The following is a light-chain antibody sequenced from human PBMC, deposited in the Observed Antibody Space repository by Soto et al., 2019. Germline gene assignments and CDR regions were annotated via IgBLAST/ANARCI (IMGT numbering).Light chain of an antibody. Sequence: QSVLTQPASVSGSPGQWITIPCTGTSSDVGGYNYVSWYQLHPGKAPKLIIYEGSKRPSGVSNRFSGSKSGNTASLTISGLQAEDEADYYCCSYAGSSAYVFGTGTKLTVL. CDR1: SSDVGGYNY. CDR3: CSYAGSSAYV. V-gene: IGLV2-23*01. CDR2: EGS. J-gene: IGLJ1*01.